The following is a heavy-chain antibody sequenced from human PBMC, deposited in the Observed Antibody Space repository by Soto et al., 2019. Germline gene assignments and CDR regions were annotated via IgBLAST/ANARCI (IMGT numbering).Heavy chain of an antibody. CDR2: IYYSGST. CDR3: ARLLFGAANWFDP. CDR1: GGSISSYY. V-gene: IGHV4-59*01. D-gene: IGHD3-10*01. Sequence: SETLSLTCTVSGGSISSYYWSWIRQPPGKGLEWIGYIYYSGSTNYNPSLKSRVTISVDTSKNQFSLKPSSVTAADTAVYYCARLLFGAANWFDPWGQGTLVTVSS. J-gene: IGHJ5*02.